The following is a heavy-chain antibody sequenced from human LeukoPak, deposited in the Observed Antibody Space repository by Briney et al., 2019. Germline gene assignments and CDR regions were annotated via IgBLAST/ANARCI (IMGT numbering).Heavy chain of an antibody. CDR3: ARLTPPFDY. V-gene: IGHV3-74*01. CDR2: VNSDGSTR. CDR1: GFTFSSYW. Sequence: GGSLRLSCAASGFTFSSYWMHWVRQAPGKGLVWVSRVNSDGSTRSYADSVKGRFTISRDDAKNTLYLQMNSLRAEDTAVYYCARLTPPFDYWGQGTLVTVSS. D-gene: IGHD3-16*01. J-gene: IGHJ4*02.